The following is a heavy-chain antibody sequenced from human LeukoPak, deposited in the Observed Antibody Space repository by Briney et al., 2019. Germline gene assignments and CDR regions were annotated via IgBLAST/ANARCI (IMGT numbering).Heavy chain of an antibody. CDR1: GGPISSYY. D-gene: IGHD6-19*01. Sequence: SETLSLTCTVSGGPISSYYWSWIRQPPGKGLEWIGYIYYSGSTNYNPSLKSRVTISVDTSKNQFSLKLSSVTAADTAVYYCALTIAVAGLYYFDYWGQGTLVTVSS. CDR3: ALTIAVAGLYYFDY. V-gene: IGHV4-59*01. J-gene: IGHJ4*02. CDR2: IYYSGST.